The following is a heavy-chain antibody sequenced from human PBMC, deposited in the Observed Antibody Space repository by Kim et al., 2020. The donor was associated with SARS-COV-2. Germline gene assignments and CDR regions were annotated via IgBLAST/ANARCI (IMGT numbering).Heavy chain of an antibody. Sequence: SETLSLTCTVSGGSISSSSYYWGWIRQPPGKGLEWIGSIYYSGSTYYNPSLKSRVTISVDTSNNQFSLRLNSVTAADTAVYYCARDYYASGSYGWFDPWGQGTLVTVSS. V-gene: IGHV4-39*07. D-gene: IGHD3-10*01. J-gene: IGHJ5*02. CDR2: IYYSGST. CDR3: ARDYYASGSYGWFDP. CDR1: GGSISSSSYY.